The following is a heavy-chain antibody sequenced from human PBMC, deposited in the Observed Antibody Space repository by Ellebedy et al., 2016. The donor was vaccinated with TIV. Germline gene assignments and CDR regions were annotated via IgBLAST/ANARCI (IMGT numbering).Heavy chain of an antibody. CDR3: AGDSGADIPGG. D-gene: IGHD3-9*01. CDR2: IYFNGDT. Sequence: MPGGSLRLSCTVSGGSVSSSNYYWGWVRQPPGKGLELIGNIYFNGDTYYNPSLKSRVTISTDTSKNQFSLKLRSVTAADTAVYYCAGDSGADIPGGWGQGTLVTVSS. V-gene: IGHV4-39*07. CDR1: GGSVSSSNYY. J-gene: IGHJ4*01.